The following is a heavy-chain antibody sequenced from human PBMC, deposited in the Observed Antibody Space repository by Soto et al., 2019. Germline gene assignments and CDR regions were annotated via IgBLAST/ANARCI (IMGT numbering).Heavy chain of an antibody. V-gene: IGHV1-2*02. Sequence: ASVKVSCKASGYTFTGYYMHWVRQAPGQGLEWMGWINPNSGGTNYAQKFQGRVTMTRDTSISTAYMELSRLRSDGTAVYYCARLGPGYSSSSGDYWGQGTLVTVSS. CDR2: INPNSGGT. J-gene: IGHJ4*02. CDR3: ARLGPGYSSSSGDY. D-gene: IGHD6-6*01. CDR1: GYTFTGYY.